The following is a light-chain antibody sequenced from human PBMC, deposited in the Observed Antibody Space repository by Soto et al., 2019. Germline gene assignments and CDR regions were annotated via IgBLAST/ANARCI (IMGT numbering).Light chain of an antibody. V-gene: IGLV2-8*01. CDR2: EVT. CDR1: SSDVGFYNF. J-gene: IGLJ1*01. Sequence: QSVLTQPPSASGSPGQSLTISCTGTSSDVGFYNFVSWYQQRPGKAPKLVIYEVTKRPSGVPDRFSGSKSGSTASLTVSGLQADDEAEYCCASYAGTNLFVFGSGTKVTVL. CDR3: ASYAGTNLFV.